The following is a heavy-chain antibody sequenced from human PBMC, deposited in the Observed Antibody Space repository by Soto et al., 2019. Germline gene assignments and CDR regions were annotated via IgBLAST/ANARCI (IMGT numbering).Heavy chain of an antibody. CDR3: ARIVRYFWDLETYNWFDP. Sequence: SCPTLVNPTETLTLTCTVSGFSLSNARMGVTWIRQPPGRALEWLAHIFSSDEKSYITSLESRLTISKDTSKSQVVLIMTNMDTAHTATYYCARIVRYFWDLETYNWFDPWGQGTLVTVSS. J-gene: IGHJ5*02. CDR1: GFSLSNARMG. D-gene: IGHD1-26*01. V-gene: IGHV2-26*01. CDR2: IFSSDEK.